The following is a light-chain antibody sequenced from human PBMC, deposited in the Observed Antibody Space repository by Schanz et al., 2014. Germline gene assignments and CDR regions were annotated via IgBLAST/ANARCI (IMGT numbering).Light chain of an antibody. J-gene: IGKJ1*01. CDR1: QSVSSN. V-gene: IGKV3-20*01. Sequence: EIVMTQSPDTLSVSPGERATLSCRASQSVSSNLAWYQQKPGQAPRLLIYGASSRATGIPDRFSGSGSGTDFTLTISRLEPEDFAVYYCQQYGSSPRMFGQGTKVEVK. CDR2: GAS. CDR3: QQYGSSPRM.